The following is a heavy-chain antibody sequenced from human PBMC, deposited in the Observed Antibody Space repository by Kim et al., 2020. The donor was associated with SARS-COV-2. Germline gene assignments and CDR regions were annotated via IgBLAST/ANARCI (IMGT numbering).Heavy chain of an antibody. D-gene: IGHD2-15*01. Sequence: SETLSLTCTVSGGPIGAYYWSWIRHPPGKALEWIAYIHYSGSTNYNPSLRSRVTIPLDTSKNQVSLQMTSVTAADTAIYYCARPLFGSHAFEIWGQGSMV. V-gene: IGHV4-59*08. CDR1: GGPIGAYY. CDR3: ARPLFGSHAFEI. J-gene: IGHJ3*02. CDR2: IHYSGST.